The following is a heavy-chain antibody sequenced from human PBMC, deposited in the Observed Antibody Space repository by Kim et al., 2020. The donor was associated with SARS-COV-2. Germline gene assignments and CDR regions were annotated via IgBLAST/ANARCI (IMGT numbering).Heavy chain of an antibody. CDR2: IYYSGST. CDR3: ARGNSEGRYFDWLASDYYGMDV. D-gene: IGHD3-9*01. V-gene: IGHV4-59*13. J-gene: IGHJ6*02. Sequence: SETLSLTCTVSGGSISSYYWSWIRQPPGKGLEWIGYIYYSGSTNYNPSLKSRVTISVDTSKNQFSLKLSSVPAADTAVYYCARGNSEGRYFDWLASDYYGMDVWGQGTTVTVSS. CDR1: GGSISSYY.